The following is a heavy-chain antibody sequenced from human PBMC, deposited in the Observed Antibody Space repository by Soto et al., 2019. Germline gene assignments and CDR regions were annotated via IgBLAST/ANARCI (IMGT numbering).Heavy chain of an antibody. V-gene: IGHV1-69*02. CDR2: VLPFLDIT. CDR3: ARDRDNSNWPNFDS. Sequence: SVKVSCKTSGGTFSICTISWVRQAPGQGLEWMGRVLPFLDITSYSQRFQGRVTITADRSTTTAYMELSSLRSEDTAVYYCARDRDNSNWPNFDSWGQGTLVTVSS. J-gene: IGHJ4*02. CDR1: GGTFSICT. D-gene: IGHD6-13*01.